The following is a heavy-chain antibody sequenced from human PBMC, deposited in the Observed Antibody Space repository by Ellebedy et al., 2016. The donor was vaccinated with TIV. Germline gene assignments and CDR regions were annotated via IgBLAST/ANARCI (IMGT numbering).Heavy chain of an antibody. CDR3: ARVRYYYDSSGYLKYYGMDV. D-gene: IGHD3-22*01. Sequence: GESLKISCVASGFTVTSNYMTWVRQAPGKGLEWVSIIYSGGNTYYTDSVKGRFTISRHNSKNTLYLHMNSLRAEDTAMYYCARVRYYYDSSGYLKYYGMDVWGPGTTVTVSS. CDR1: GFTVTSNY. J-gene: IGHJ6*02. CDR2: IYSGGNT. V-gene: IGHV3-53*04.